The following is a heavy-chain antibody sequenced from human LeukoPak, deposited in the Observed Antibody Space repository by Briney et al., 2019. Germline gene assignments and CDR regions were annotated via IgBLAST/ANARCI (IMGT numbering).Heavy chain of an antibody. D-gene: IGHD2-2*01. CDR3: ATRRRYCSSTSCPPYYYYGMDV. CDR2: IIPIFGTA. Sequence: ASVTVSCKASGGTFSSYAIGWVRQAPGQGLEWMGGIIPIFGTANYAQKFQGRVTITADESTSTAYMELSSLRSEDTAVYYCATRRRYCSSTSCPPYYYYGMDVWGEGTTVTVSS. V-gene: IGHV1-69*13. J-gene: IGHJ6*04. CDR1: GGTFSSYA.